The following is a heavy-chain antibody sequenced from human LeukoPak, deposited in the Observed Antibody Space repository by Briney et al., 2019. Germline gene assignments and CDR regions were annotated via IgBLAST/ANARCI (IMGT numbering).Heavy chain of an antibody. CDR3: AKGSGPLQYYFDY. CDR1: GFTFSSYA. D-gene: IGHD2-15*01. V-gene: IGHV3-23*01. Sequence: GGSLRLSCAASGFTFSSYAMSWVRQAPGKGLEWVSAISGSGGSAYYADSVKGRFTISRDNSKNTLYLQMNSLRAEDTAVYYCAKGSGPLQYYFDYWGQGTLVTVSS. CDR2: ISGSGGSA. J-gene: IGHJ4*02.